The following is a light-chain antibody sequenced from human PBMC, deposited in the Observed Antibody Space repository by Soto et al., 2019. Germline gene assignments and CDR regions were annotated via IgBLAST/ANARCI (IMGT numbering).Light chain of an antibody. V-gene: IGKV3-11*01. J-gene: IGKJ1*01. CDR3: QQRSNWPPTWT. CDR2: DAS. Sequence: ERVLTQSVATPSLSPGERATLSCRASQSVSSYLAWYQQKPGQAPRLLIYDASNRATGIPARFSGSGSGTDFTLTISSLEPEDFAVYYCQQRSNWPPTWTFGQGTKVDIK. CDR1: QSVSSY.